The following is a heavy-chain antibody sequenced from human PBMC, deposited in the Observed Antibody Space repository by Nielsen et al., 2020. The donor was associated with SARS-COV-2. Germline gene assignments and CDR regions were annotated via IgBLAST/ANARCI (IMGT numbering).Heavy chain of an antibody. Sequence: WIRQPPGKGLEWIGEIYHSGSTNYNPSLKSRVTISVDTSKNQFSLKLSSVTAADTAVYYCARQVGGSTIFGVVIQNWFDPWGQGTLVTVSS. CDR3: ARQVGGSTIFGVVIQNWFDP. CDR2: IYHSGST. D-gene: IGHD3-3*01. J-gene: IGHJ5*02. V-gene: IGHV4-39*01.